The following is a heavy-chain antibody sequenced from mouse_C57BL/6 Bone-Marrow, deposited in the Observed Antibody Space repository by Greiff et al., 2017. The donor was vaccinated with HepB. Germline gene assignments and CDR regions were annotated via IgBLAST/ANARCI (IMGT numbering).Heavy chain of an antibody. J-gene: IGHJ3*01. CDR1: GFTFSSYA. CDR3: ARGSNSFAY. CDR2: ISDGGSYT. D-gene: IGHD2-5*01. V-gene: IGHV5-4*03. Sequence: EVKLVESGGGLVKPGGSLKLSCAASGFTFSSYAMSWVRQTPEKRLEWVATISDGGSYTYYPDNVKGRFTISRDNAKNNLYLQMSHLKSEDTAMYYCARGSNSFAYWGQGTLVTVSA.